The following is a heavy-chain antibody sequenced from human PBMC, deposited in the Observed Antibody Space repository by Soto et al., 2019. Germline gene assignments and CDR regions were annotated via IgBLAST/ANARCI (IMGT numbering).Heavy chain of an antibody. Sequence: SLRLSCAASGFTFSNFEMHWVRQAPGKGLEWVSYINTAGSTKYYAESVKGRFTISRDNARNSLFLQMNSLRAEDTAVYYCARVPEAGRPLFDYWGQGALVTVSS. D-gene: IGHD6-6*01. CDR2: INTAGSTK. J-gene: IGHJ4*02. CDR1: GFTFSNFE. CDR3: ARVPEAGRPLFDY. V-gene: IGHV3-48*03.